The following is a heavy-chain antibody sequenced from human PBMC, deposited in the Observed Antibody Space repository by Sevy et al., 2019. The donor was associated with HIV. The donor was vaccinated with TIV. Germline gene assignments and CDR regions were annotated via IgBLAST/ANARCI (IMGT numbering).Heavy chain of an antibody. D-gene: IGHD1-1*01. Sequence: GGSLRLSCAASGFTFSSFSMHWVRQAPGKGLEWVATISYDGSSQHYADYVKGRFSIFRDTSRGALHLQMNSLRPEDTAVYFCALERLSSDIAEYFHNWGQGTLVTVSS. V-gene: IGHV3-30-3*01. J-gene: IGHJ1*01. CDR2: ISYDGSSQ. CDR1: GFTFSSFS. CDR3: ALERLSSDIAEYFHN.